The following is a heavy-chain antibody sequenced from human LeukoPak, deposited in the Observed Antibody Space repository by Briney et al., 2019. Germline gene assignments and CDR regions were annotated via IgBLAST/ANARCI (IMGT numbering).Heavy chain of an antibody. CDR2: IYSGGST. CDR3: ARNTPLGYYGMDV. Sequence: GGSLRLSCAASGFTVSSNYMSWVRQAPGKGLEWVSVIYSGGSTYYADSVKGRFTISRDNSKNTLYLQMNSLRAGDTAVYYCARNTPLGYYGMDVWGQGTTVTVSS. D-gene: IGHD7-27*01. J-gene: IGHJ6*02. V-gene: IGHV3-66*02. CDR1: GFTVSSNY.